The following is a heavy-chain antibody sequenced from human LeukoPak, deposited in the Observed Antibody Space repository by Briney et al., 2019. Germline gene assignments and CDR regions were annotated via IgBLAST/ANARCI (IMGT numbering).Heavy chain of an antibody. CDR2: ISGVGGSR. D-gene: IGHD6-25*01. J-gene: IGHJ1*01. CDR1: GVTFSSYGFTFSSYG. V-gene: IGHV3-23*01. CDR3: ARGGLDESFQY. Sequence: GGSLRLSCAASGVTFSSYGFTFSSYGMNWVRQAPGKGLEWVSGISGVGGSRYYADSVKGRFTISRDNSKNTLYLQMNSLRAEDTAVYYCARGGLDESFQYWGQGTLVTVST.